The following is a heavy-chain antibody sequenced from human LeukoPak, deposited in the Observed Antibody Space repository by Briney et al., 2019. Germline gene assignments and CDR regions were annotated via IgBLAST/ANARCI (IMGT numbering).Heavy chain of an antibody. CDR3: ERQGAHEMEDY. CDR2: ISSSSTYI. D-gene: IGHD2-8*01. CDR1: GFTFRSHN. J-gene: IGHJ4*02. Sequence: GGSLRVSCAASGFTFRSHNMNRVRQAPGKGLEWVSCISSSSTYIDYADSVKGRFTISRDNAKNTLYLQMNSLRAEDTGVYFCERQGAHEMEDYWGQGTLVTVSS. V-gene: IGHV3-21*01.